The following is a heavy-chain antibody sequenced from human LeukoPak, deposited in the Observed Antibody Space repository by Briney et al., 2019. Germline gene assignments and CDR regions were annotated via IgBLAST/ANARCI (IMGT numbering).Heavy chain of an antibody. J-gene: IGHJ4*02. D-gene: IGHD6-13*01. Sequence: ASVKVSCKASGYTFTSYYMHWVRQAPGQGLEWMGIINPSGGSTSYAQKLQGRVTMTRDTSTSTVYMELSSLRSEDTAVYYCARFAGIAAAGTHIDYWGQGTLVTVSS. CDR3: ARFAGIAAAGTHIDY. CDR1: GYTFTSYY. V-gene: IGHV1-46*01. CDR2: INPSGGST.